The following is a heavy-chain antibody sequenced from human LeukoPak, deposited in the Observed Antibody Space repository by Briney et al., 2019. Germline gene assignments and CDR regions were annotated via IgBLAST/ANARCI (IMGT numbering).Heavy chain of an antibody. J-gene: IGHJ3*01. CDR3: ARRWVYDKRAFDA. CDR2: IYYSGTT. V-gene: IGHV4-39*07. Sequence: SETLSLTCTVSGGSISSSSYYWGWIRQPPGKGLEWIGSIYYSGTTDSNPSLKSRVTMSLDTSKNQFSLNLSSVTAADTAVYYCARRWVYDKRAFDAWGQGTMVTVSS. D-gene: IGHD3-16*01. CDR1: GGSISSSSYY.